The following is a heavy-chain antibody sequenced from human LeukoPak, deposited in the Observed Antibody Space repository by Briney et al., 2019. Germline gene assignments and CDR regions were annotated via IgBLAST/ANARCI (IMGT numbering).Heavy chain of an antibody. Sequence: GGSLRLSCAASGFTFSSYAMHWVRQAPGKGLEWVAVISYDGSNKYYADSVKGRFTISRDNSKNTLYLQMNSLRAEDTAVYYCAKVSAVVAVAGPFDYWGQGTLVTVSS. CDR3: AKVSAVVAVAGPFDY. D-gene: IGHD6-19*01. V-gene: IGHV3-30-3*01. CDR1: GFTFSSYA. CDR2: ISYDGSNK. J-gene: IGHJ4*02.